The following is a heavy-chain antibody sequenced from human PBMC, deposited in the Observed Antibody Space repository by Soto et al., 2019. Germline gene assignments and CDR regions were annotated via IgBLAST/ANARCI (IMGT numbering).Heavy chain of an antibody. J-gene: IGHJ3*02. Sequence: QVQLQESGPGLVKPSQTLSLTCTVSGGSISSGGYYWSWIRQHPGKGLEWIGYIYYSGSTYYNPSLKSRVTIAVDTSKNQFSLKMSSVTAADTAVYYCARVGCYDGSGYNAFHIGGQGTMVTVSS. CDR3: ARVGCYDGSGYNAFHI. D-gene: IGHD3-22*01. CDR1: GGSISSGGYY. V-gene: IGHV4-31*03. CDR2: IYYSGST.